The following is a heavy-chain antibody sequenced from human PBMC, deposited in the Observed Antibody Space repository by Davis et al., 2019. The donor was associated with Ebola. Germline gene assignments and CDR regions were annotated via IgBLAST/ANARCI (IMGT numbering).Heavy chain of an antibody. CDR3: AKPRLGSGSSAPDAFDI. CDR2: ISWNGGGI. J-gene: IGHJ3*02. Sequence: SLKISCAASGFTFDDYAMHWVWQIPGKGLEWVSGISWNGGGIGYADSVRGRFTISRDNAKNSLYLQMNSLRAEDTALYYCAKPRLGSGSSAPDAFDIWGQGTLVTVSS. D-gene: IGHD3-10*01. CDR1: GFTFDDYA. V-gene: IGHV3-9*01.